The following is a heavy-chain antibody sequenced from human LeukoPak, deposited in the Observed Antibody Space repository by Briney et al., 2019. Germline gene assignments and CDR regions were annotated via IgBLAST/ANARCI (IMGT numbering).Heavy chain of an antibody. CDR3: AKVVHYDFWSGNHY. D-gene: IGHD3-3*01. J-gene: IGHJ4*02. CDR1: GFTFSSYG. CDR2: ISYDGSNK. V-gene: IGHV3-30*18. Sequence: PGGSLRLSCAASGFTFSSYGMHGVRQAPGKGLEWVAVISYDGSNKYYADSVKGRFTISRDNSKNTLYLQMNSLRAEDTAVYYCAKVVHYDFWSGNHYWGQGTLVTVSS.